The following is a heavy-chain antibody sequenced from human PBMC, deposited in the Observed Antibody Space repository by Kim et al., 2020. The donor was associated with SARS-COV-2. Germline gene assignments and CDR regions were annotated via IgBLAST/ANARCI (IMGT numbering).Heavy chain of an antibody. CDR2: INHSGST. V-gene: IGHV4-34*01. D-gene: IGHD3-16*02. J-gene: IGHJ3*02. CDR1: GESFGGYY. CDR3: AIRDMITFGEVIVGDAFDI. Sequence: SETLPLTCAVYGESFGGYYFSWIRQPPWKGLEWIGEINHSGSTNYNPSLKNRVTISVDTYKNQFSLKLSSVTAATTAVYYCAIRDMITFGEVIVGDAFDIWVQGTMVTVSS.